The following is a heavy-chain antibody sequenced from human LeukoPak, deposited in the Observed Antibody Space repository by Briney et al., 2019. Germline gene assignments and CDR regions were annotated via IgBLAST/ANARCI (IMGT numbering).Heavy chain of an antibody. CDR3: ARAPTGFLEWLLYFDY. CDR2: IYYSGST. J-gene: IGHJ4*02. CDR1: GGSISSSSYY. Sequence: SETLSLTCTVSGGSISSSSYYWGWIRQPPGKGLEWIGSIYYSGSTYYNPSLKSRVTISVDTSKNQFSLKLSSVTAADTVVYYCARAPTGFLEWLLYFDYWGQGTLVTVSS. V-gene: IGHV4-39*07. D-gene: IGHD3-3*01.